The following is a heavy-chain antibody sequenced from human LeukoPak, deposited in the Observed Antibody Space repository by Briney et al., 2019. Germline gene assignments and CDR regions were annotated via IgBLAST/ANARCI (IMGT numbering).Heavy chain of an antibody. Sequence: PSETLSLTCTVSGGSISSYYWSWIRQPPGKGLEWIGYIYYSGSTNYNPSLKSRVTISVDTSKNQFSLKLSSVTAADTAVHYCARDRPGSYWYFDLWGRGTLVTVSS. CDR3: ARDRPGSYWYFDL. J-gene: IGHJ2*01. CDR2: IYYSGST. V-gene: IGHV4-59*01. CDR1: GGSISSYY. D-gene: IGHD3-10*01.